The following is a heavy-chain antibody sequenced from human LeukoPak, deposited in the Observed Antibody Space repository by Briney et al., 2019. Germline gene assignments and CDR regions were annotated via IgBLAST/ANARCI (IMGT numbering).Heavy chain of an antibody. V-gene: IGHV3-30-3*01. CDR1: GFTFGSHT. J-gene: IGHJ4*02. Sequence: PGGSLRLSCAASGFTFGSHTMHWVRQAPGKGLEWVAFISYDGSNKYYAESVKGRFTISRDNSKNTLYLQMNSLRGDDTAVYYCARDPRGSGLPPSAFDNWGQGILVTVSS. CDR3: ARDPRGSGLPPSAFDN. D-gene: IGHD3-22*01. CDR2: ISYDGSNK.